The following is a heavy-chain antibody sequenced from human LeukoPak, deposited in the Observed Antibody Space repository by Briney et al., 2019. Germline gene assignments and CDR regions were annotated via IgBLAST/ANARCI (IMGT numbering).Heavy chain of an antibody. CDR3: ATWSERGDWLDP. V-gene: IGHV1-24*01. Sequence: ASVKVPCKVSGYSVSESSMHWVRQAPGQGLEWMGGFDPDDGEIVYAQKFQGRLSMTEDTSTDTAHMELKRLTSDDTAVYYCATWSERGDWLDPWGQGTLVTVSS. D-gene: IGHD5-24*01. CDR1: GYSVSESS. CDR2: FDPDDGEI. J-gene: IGHJ5*02.